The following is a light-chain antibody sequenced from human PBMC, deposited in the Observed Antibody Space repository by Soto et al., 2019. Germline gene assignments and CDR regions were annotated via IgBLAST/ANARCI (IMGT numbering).Light chain of an antibody. Sequence: DVVMTQSPLALPVTLGQPASISCRSSHSLVYSDGYTYLTWFQQRPGQSPSRLIYKVSSRDSGVPDRFSGSGSGSDFTLKISRVEAEDVVVYYCVHRVQWPWTFCQGTTVEIK. CDR2: KVS. V-gene: IGKV2-30*01. J-gene: IGKJ1*01. CDR3: VHRVQWPWT. CDR1: HSLVYSDGYTY.